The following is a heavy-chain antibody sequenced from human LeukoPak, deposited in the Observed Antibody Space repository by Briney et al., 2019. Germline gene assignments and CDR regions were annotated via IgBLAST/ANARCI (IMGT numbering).Heavy chain of an antibody. CDR1: GYTFTGYY. V-gene: IGHV1-2*02. J-gene: IGHJ4*02. CDR3: AREDIVVVPAARGYYFDS. D-gene: IGHD2-2*01. Sequence: ASVKVSCKASGYTFTGYYMHWVRQAPGQGLEWMGWINPNSGGTNYAQKFQGRVTMTRDTSISTGYMELSRLRSDDTAVYYCAREDIVVVPAARGYYFDSWGQGTLVTVSS. CDR2: INPNSGGT.